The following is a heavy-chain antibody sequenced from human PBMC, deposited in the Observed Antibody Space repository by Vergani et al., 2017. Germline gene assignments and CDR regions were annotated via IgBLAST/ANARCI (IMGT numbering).Heavy chain of an antibody. J-gene: IGHJ3*02. Sequence: LVESGGGLVQPGGSLRLSCAASSFSVSSHYMTWVRQAPGKGLEWVSTINIGGRTSYADSVKGRLTLTRDDSKNTLHLQMNSQRPEDTAVYYCARGMNTETTDLDGFDIWGQGTMVSVSS. V-gene: IGHV3-66*02. CDR2: INIGGRT. CDR1: SFSVSSHY. CDR3: ARGMNTETTDLDGFDI. D-gene: IGHD4-17*01.